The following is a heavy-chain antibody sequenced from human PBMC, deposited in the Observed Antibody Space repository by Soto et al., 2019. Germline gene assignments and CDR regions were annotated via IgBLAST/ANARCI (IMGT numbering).Heavy chain of an antibody. J-gene: IGHJ3*01. Sequence: GGSLRLSCAASGFTFSSYAMSWVRQAPGKGLEWVSGISGSGDSTYYADSVKGRFTISRDNAKNSLYLQMNNLRTEDTAVYYCARGDYFDSSGPFSDAFDVWGQGTMVTVSS. D-gene: IGHD3-22*01. CDR3: ARGDYFDSSGPFSDAFDV. V-gene: IGHV3-23*01. CDR2: ISGSGDST. CDR1: GFTFSSYA.